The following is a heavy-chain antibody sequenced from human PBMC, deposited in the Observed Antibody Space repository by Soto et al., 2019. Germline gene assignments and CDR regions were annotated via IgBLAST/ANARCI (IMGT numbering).Heavy chain of an antibody. CDR3: ARYMATFMVPYCYYYYGMDV. CDR2: IDPSNSYT. V-gene: IGHV5-10-1*01. D-gene: IGHD5-18*01. CDR1: GYTFTSYW. J-gene: IGHJ6*02. Sequence: PXGSLKVSWACSGYTFTSYWISLVLQVPGKGLGWMGRIDPSNSYTNYGPSFEGHVTISTDKSISTPYLQWNSLKASDTAVYYCARYMATFMVPYCYYYYGMDVWGQGTTVTVSS.